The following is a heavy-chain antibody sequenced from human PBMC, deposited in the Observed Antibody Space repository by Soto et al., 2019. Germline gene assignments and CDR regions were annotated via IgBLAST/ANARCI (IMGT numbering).Heavy chain of an antibody. CDR1: GYSFTNYD. Sequence: QVHLVQSGAEVKKPGASVKVSCEASGYSFTNYDINWVRQTTGQGLEWMGWMNPNSGKTGYAQKYPGRVTMTRNTSISTAYMELSSLRSEDTAVYFCATEDRYTSGWFGNWGQGTLVTVSS. J-gene: IGHJ4*02. D-gene: IGHD6-19*01. CDR3: ATEDRYTSGWFGN. CDR2: MNPNSGKT. V-gene: IGHV1-8*01.